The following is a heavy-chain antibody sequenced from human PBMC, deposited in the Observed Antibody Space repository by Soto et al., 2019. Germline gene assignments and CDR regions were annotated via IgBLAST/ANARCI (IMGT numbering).Heavy chain of an antibody. CDR2: IYNSGPT. CDR1: GGSISSNIYH. Sequence: NPSETLSLTCTVSGGSISSNIYHWGWIRQPPGKGLEWIGSIYNSGPTYYNPSLKSRVSMSIDTSKNQFSLKLSSVTAADTAVYYCARAPGVWDNWFDPWGQGTLVTVSS. J-gene: IGHJ5*02. V-gene: IGHV4-39*01. D-gene: IGHD3-16*01. CDR3: ARAPGVWDNWFDP.